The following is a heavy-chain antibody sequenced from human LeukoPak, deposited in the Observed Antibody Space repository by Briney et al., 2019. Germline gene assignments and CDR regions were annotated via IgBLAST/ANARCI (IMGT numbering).Heavy chain of an antibody. J-gene: IGHJ6*02. CDR2: MNPNSGNT. CDR3: ARGWTYGSGSHPSEDYYYGMDV. Sequence: GASVKVSCKASGYTFTSYDINWVRQATGQGLEWMGWMNPNSGNTGYAQKFQGRVTITRNTSISTAYMELSSLRSEDTAVYYCARGWTYGSGSHPSEDYYYGMDVWGQGTTVTVSS. D-gene: IGHD3-10*01. V-gene: IGHV1-8*03. CDR1: GYTFTSYD.